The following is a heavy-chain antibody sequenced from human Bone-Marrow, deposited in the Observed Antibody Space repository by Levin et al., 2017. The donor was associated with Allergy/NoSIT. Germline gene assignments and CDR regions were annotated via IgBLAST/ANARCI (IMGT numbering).Heavy chain of an antibody. CDR3: ARELDPYNDYYFDY. CDR2: IWFDGTHK. D-gene: IGHD1-1*01. V-gene: IGHV3-33*01. Sequence: GGSLILSFSSSFFPFPLSSLPFFLPSPFNCLSFLAVIWFDGTHKYYADSVKGRFTVSRDNSKNTVSLQMNSLRAADTAVYFCARELDPYNDYYFDYWGQGTLVTVSS. CDR1: FFPFPLSS. J-gene: IGHJ4*02.